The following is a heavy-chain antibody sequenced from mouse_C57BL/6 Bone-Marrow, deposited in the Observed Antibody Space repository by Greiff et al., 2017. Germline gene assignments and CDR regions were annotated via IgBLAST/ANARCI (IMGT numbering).Heavy chain of an antibody. CDR3: AREATAWFAY. V-gene: IGHV5-2*01. J-gene: IGHJ3*01. CDR1: EYEFPSHD. Sequence: EVKVVESGGGLVQPGESLKLSCESNEYEFPSHDMSWVRKTPEKRLELVAAINSDGGSTYYPDTMEGRFIISRDNTKKTLYLQMSSLRSEDTALYYWAREATAWFAYWGQGTLVTVSA. CDR2: INSDGGST.